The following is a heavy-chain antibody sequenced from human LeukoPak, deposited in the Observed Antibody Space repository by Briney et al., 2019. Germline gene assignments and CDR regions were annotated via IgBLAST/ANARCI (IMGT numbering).Heavy chain of an antibody. V-gene: IGHV4-34*01. Sequence: SETLSLTCTVSGGSISSYYWSWIRQPPGKGLEWIGEINHSGSTNYNPSLKSRVTISVDTSKNQFSLKLSSVTAADTAVYYCAIRSTGNDYWGQGTLVTVSS. D-gene: IGHD5/OR15-5a*01. J-gene: IGHJ4*02. CDR3: AIRSTGNDY. CDR1: GGSISSYY. CDR2: INHSGST.